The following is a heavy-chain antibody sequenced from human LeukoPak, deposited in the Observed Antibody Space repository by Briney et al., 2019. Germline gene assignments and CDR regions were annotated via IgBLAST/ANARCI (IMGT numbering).Heavy chain of an antibody. J-gene: IGHJ4*02. Sequence: GRSLRLSCAASGFTFSTYGMHWVRQAPGKGLEWVAFIRYDGSNKYYADSVKGRFTISRDNSKNTLYLQMNSLRAEDTAVYYCAKDLPHRVVPAAMHALDYWGQGTLVTVSS. V-gene: IGHV3-30*02. CDR2: IRYDGSNK. CDR3: AKDLPHRVVPAAMHALDY. CDR1: GFTFSTYG. D-gene: IGHD2-2*01.